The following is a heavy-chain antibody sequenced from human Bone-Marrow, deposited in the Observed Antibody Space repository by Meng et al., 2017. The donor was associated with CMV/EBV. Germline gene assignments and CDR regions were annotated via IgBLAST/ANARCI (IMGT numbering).Heavy chain of an antibody. V-gene: IGHV1-18*01. D-gene: IGHD3-3*01. Sequence: ASVKVSCKASGYTFTSYGISWVRQAPGQGLEWMGWISAYNGNTNYAQKLQGRVTMTTDTSTSTAYMELRSLRSDDTAVYYCARNREDDDFWSGYTAYGMDVWGQGTTVTVSS. CDR3: ARNREDDDFWSGYTAYGMDV. CDR1: GYTFTSYG. J-gene: IGHJ6*02. CDR2: ISAYNGNT.